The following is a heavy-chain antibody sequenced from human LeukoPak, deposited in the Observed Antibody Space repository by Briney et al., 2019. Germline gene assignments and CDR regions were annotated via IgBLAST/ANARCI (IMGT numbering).Heavy chain of an antibody. J-gene: IGHJ4*02. D-gene: IGHD6-19*01. CDR3: ARDGLPGYSSGWYAVDY. V-gene: IGHV3-21*01. Sequence: PGGSLELSWQPSEFTLISLSMNWAGQPPGRGLNWAPSIIGSSSYIYHADSVKGRFTISRDNAKNSLYLQMNSLRAEDTAVYYCARDGLPGYSSGWYAVDYWGQGTLVTVSS. CDR2: IIGSSSYI. CDR1: EFTLISLS.